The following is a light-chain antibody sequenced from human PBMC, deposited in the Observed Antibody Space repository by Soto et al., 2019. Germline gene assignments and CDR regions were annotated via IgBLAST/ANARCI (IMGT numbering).Light chain of an antibody. CDR3: QQYGSSLT. J-gene: IGKJ4*01. Sequence: DIVMTQSPLSLPVTPGEPASISCMSRQSLLHSNGYNSLDWYQQKPGQAPRLLIDGATNRATGIPGRFSGSGSGTDFTLTISRLEPDDFAVYYCQQYGSSLTFGGGTKVDIK. CDR1: QSLLHSNGYNS. V-gene: IGKV2-28*01. CDR2: GAT.